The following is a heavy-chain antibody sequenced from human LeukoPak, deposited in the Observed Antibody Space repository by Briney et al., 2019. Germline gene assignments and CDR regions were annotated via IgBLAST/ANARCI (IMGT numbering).Heavy chain of an antibody. D-gene: IGHD3-22*01. J-gene: IGHJ4*02. CDR1: GGSISSGGYS. CDR3: ARTATYYYNSSGYHPYYFDY. CDR2: IYHSGST. V-gene: IGHV4-30-2*01. Sequence: SETLSLTCAVSGGSISSGGYSWSWIRQPPGKGLEWIGYIYHSGSTYYNPSLKSRVTISVDRSKNQFSLKLSSVTAADTAVYYCARTATYYYNSSGYHPYYFDYWGQGTLVTVSS.